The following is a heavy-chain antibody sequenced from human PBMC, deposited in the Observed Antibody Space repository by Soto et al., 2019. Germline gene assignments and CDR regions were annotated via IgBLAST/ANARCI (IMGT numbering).Heavy chain of an antibody. J-gene: IGHJ3*02. D-gene: IGHD2-21*01. CDR2: ILYDGSST. V-gene: IGHV3-30-3*01. Sequence: QVQLVESGGGVVQPGRSLRLSCAASGFTFSSYAMHWVRQAPGKGLEWVALILYDGSSTYYADSVKGRFIISRDNSTNTLNLQMNSLRAEDTAVYYCAREVNAFDIWGQGTMVTVSS. CDR1: GFTFSSYA. CDR3: AREVNAFDI.